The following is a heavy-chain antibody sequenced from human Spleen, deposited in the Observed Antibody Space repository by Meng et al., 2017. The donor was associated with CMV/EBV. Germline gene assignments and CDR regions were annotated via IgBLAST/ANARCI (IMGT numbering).Heavy chain of an antibody. CDR3: VSSYGMDV. Sequence: ASVKVSCKASGYSFTSYAFSWVRQAPGQGLEYMGWSSAYNGNTKYAKKFQGRVTITTDESTSTAYMELSSLRSEDTAVYYCVSSYGMDVWGQGTTVTVSS. V-gene: IGHV1-18*01. CDR2: SSAYNGNT. J-gene: IGHJ6*02. CDR1: GYSFTSYA.